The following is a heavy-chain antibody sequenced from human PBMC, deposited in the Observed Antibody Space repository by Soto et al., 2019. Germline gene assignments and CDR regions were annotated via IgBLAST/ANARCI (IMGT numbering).Heavy chain of an antibody. CDR3: IASECEPHGRDY. CDR2: IKSKTDGGKT. J-gene: IGHJ4*02. CDR1: GFTFSNAW. V-gene: IGHV3-15*07. D-gene: IGHD3-3*01. Sequence: VQLVESGGGLVKPGGSLRLSCAASGFTFSNAWMNWVRQAPGKGLEWVGRIKSKTDGGKTDYAAPGKGRFTISRDDSKNTLYLQMNSLKTEDTAVYYCIASECEPHGRDYWGQGTLVTVSS.